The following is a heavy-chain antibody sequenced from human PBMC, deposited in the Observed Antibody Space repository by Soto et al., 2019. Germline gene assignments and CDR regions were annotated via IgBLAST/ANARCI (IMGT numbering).Heavy chain of an antibody. V-gene: IGHV4-59*12. CDR3: ARDLRGSGWYYFDY. J-gene: IGHJ4*02. CDR1: GGSISSSY. CDR2: IYYSGST. D-gene: IGHD6-19*01. Sequence: PSETLSLTCTVSGGSISSSYWSWIRQPPGKGLEWIGYIYYSGSTNYNPSLKSRVTISVDTSKNQFSLKLSSVTAADTAVYFCARDLRGSGWYYFDYWGLGTLVTVSS.